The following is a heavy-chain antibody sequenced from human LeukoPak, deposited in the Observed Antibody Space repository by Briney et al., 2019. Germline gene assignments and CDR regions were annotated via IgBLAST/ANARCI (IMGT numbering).Heavy chain of an antibody. J-gene: IGHJ3*02. CDR1: GYTFTSYY. D-gene: IGHD3-22*01. V-gene: IGHV1-46*01. CDR2: INPSGGST. Sequence: ASVKVSCKASGYTFTSYYMHWVRQAPGQGLEWMGIINPSGGSTSYAQKFQGRVTMTRDTSTSTVYMELSSLRSEDTAVYYCARGEDSSGYRKDAFDIWGQGTMVTVSS. CDR3: ARGEDSSGYRKDAFDI.